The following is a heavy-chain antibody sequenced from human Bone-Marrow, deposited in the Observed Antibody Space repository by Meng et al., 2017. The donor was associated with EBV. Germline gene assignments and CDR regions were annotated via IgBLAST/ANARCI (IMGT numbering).Heavy chain of an antibody. CDR2: INPKTGDT. D-gene: IGHD3-10*01. J-gene: IGHJ5*02. CDR3: ARGPQMVRGVAWGWFDP. Sequence: QVQLVQSGAEVRKPGASGKVSCKTSGYAFPAYYIHWLRQAPGQGLEWMGRINPKTGDTLYRERFRGRVAVTRDTSINTAYMELNSLRSDDTAVYFCARGPQMVRGVAWGWFDPWGPGTMVTVSS. V-gene: IGHV1-2*06. CDR1: GYAFPAYY.